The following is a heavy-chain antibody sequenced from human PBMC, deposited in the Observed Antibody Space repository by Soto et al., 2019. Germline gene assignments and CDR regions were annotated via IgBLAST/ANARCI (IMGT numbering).Heavy chain of an antibody. J-gene: IGHJ3*02. D-gene: IGHD2-21*02. V-gene: IGHV3-33*01. CDR3: ARDDSGVVVTTYAFDI. CDR2: IWYDGSNK. Sequence: GGSLRLSCAASGFTFSSYGMHWVRQAPGKGLEWVAVIWYDGSNKYYADSVKGRFTISRDNSKNTLYLQMNSLRAEDTAVYYCARDDSGVVVTTYAFDIWGQGTMVTVSS. CDR1: GFTFSSYG.